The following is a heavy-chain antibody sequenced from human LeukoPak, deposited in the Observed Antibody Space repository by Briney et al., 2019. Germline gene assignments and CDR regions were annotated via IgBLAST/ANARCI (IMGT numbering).Heavy chain of an antibody. CDR1: GFTFCSYE. CDR2: ISNSGSTK. Sequence: GGSLRLSCAASGFTFCSYEMNWIRQAPGKGLEWISYISNSGSTKYYADSVKGRFTISRDNAKNSVFLQMNSLRAEDTAVYYCAAVIDYWGQGTLVTVSS. CDR3: AAVIDY. J-gene: IGHJ4*02. V-gene: IGHV3-48*03.